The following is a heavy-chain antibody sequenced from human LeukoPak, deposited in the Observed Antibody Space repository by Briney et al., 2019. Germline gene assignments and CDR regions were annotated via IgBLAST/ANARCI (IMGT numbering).Heavy chain of an antibody. CDR1: GFTFSSYA. D-gene: IGHD4-17*01. CDR2: ISYDGSNK. CDR3: AKVTLVFYGAINY. V-gene: IGHV3-30-3*01. Sequence: PGGSLRLSCAASGFTFSSYAMPWVRQAPGKGLEWVAVISYDGSNKYYADSVKGRFTISRDNSKNTLYLQMNSLRAEDTAVYYCAKVTLVFYGAINYWGQGTLVTVSS. J-gene: IGHJ4*02.